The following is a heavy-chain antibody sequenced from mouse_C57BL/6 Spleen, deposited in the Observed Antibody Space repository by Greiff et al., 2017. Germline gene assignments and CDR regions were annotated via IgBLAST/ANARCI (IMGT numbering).Heavy chain of an antibody. CDR3: ARPPITTVVAPLGY. V-gene: IGHV1-22*01. CDR2: INPNNGGT. Sequence: EVQLQQSGPELVKPGASVKMSCKASGYTFTDYNMHWVNQSHGKSLEWIGYINPNNGGTSYNQKFKGKATLTVNKSSSTAYMELRSLTSEDSAVYYCARPPITTVVAPLGYWGQGTTLTVSS. CDR1: GYTFTDYN. D-gene: IGHD1-1*01. J-gene: IGHJ2*01.